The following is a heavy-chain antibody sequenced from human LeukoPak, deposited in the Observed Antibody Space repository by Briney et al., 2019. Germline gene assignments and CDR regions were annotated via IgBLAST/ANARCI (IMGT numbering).Heavy chain of an antibody. CDR2: ISTSSTYI. CDR1: GFTFSSYW. Sequence: GGSLRLSCAASGFTFSSYWMSWVRQAPGKGLEWVSSISTSSTYIYYADSVKGRFTISRDNAKNSLYLQMNSLRAEDTAVYYCARGYSYDSILDYWGQGTLVTVSS. V-gene: IGHV3-21*01. J-gene: IGHJ4*02. D-gene: IGHD5-18*01. CDR3: ARGYSYDSILDY.